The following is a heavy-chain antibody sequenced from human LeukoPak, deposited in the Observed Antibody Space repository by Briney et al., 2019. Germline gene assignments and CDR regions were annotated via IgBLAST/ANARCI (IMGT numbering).Heavy chain of an antibody. Sequence: ASVKVSCKASGYTFSSYYMHWVRQAPGQGLEWMGIIDPGGGSTSYTQKFQGRVTMTRDTSTSTVYMGLRSLRSEDTAVYYCAIRRREVVIAIHSAFDIWSQGTMVTVSS. D-gene: IGHD2-21*01. CDR3: AIRRREVVIAIHSAFDI. CDR1: GYTFSSYY. V-gene: IGHV1-46*01. J-gene: IGHJ3*02. CDR2: IDPGGGST.